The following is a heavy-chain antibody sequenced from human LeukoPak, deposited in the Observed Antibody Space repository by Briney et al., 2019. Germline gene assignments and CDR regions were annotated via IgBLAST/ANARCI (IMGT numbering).Heavy chain of an antibody. Sequence: GGSLGLSCAASGFTFSSYAMHWVRQAPGKGLEWVAVISYDGSNKYYADSVKGRFTISRDNSKSTLYLQMNSLRAEDTAVYYCARDGGYSYGLSYYFDYWGQGTLVTVSS. CDR1: GFTFSSYA. J-gene: IGHJ4*02. CDR3: ARDGGYSYGLSYYFDY. D-gene: IGHD5-18*01. V-gene: IGHV3-30-3*01. CDR2: ISYDGSNK.